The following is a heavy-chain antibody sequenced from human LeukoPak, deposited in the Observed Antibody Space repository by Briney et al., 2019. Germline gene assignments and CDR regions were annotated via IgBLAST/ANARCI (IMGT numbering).Heavy chain of an antibody. CDR1: GGSISSYY. CDR3: ARDFRSSYGFEYYYYMDV. J-gene: IGHJ6*03. V-gene: IGHV4-59*01. Sequence: SETLSLTCTVSGGSISSYYWSWIRQPPGKGLEWIGYIYYSGSTNYNPSLKSRVTISVDTSKNQFSLKLSSVTAADTAVYYCARDFRSSYGFEYYYYMDVWGKGTTVTVSS. D-gene: IGHD5-18*01. CDR2: IYYSGST.